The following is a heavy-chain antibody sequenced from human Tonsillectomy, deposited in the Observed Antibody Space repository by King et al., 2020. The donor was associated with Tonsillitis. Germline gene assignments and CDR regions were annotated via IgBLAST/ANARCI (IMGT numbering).Heavy chain of an antibody. CDR1: GGSISSGGYS. Sequence: VQLQESGSGLVKPSKTLSLTCAVSGGSISSGGYSWSWIRQPPGKGLEWIGYIYHSGSTYYNPSLKSRVTISVDRSKNQFSLKLSSVTAADTAVYYCASEGFSSGHGSHFDYWGQGTLVTVSS. J-gene: IGHJ4*02. D-gene: IGHD5-12*01. CDR2: IYHSGST. V-gene: IGHV4-30-2*01. CDR3: ASEGFSSGHGSHFDY.